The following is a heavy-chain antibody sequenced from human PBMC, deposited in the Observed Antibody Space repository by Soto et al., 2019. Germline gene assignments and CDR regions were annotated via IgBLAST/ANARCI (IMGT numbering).Heavy chain of an antibody. D-gene: IGHD1-1*01. V-gene: IGHV1-2*04. CDR2: INPNSGGT. Sequence: ASVKVSCKASGYTFTGYYMHWVRQAPGQGLEWMGWINPNSGGTNYAQKFQGWVTMTRDTSISTAYMELSRLRSDDTAVYYCARDVSVQLGRNAFDIWGQGTMVT. CDR1: GYTFTGYY. J-gene: IGHJ3*02. CDR3: ARDVSVQLGRNAFDI.